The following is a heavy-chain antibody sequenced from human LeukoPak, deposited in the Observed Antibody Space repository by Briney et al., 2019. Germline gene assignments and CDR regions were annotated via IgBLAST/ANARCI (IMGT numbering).Heavy chain of an antibody. J-gene: IGHJ3*02. V-gene: IGHV3-48*01. Sequence: GGSLRLSCAASGFTFSSYSMNWVRQAPGKGLEWVSYISSSSTIYYADSVKGRFTISRDNAKNSLYLQMNSLRAEDTAVYYCAKEKAVAGTPIDIWGQGTMVTVSS. CDR1: GFTFSSYS. CDR2: ISSSSTI. CDR3: AKEKAVAGTPIDI. D-gene: IGHD6-19*01.